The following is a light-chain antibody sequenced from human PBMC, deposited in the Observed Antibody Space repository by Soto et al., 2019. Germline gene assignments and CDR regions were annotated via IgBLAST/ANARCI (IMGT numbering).Light chain of an antibody. CDR2: DAS. J-gene: IGKJ2*01. V-gene: IGKV1-5*01. Sequence: DIQMTQSPSTVSASVGDGVTITCRASQSISTWLAWYQQKPGKAPNLLIYDASTLESWGPSGFSGSGSGTEFTLTISSLQPDDSATYYCQQYNSYPYSFGQGTKLEIK. CDR1: QSISTW. CDR3: QQYNSYPYS.